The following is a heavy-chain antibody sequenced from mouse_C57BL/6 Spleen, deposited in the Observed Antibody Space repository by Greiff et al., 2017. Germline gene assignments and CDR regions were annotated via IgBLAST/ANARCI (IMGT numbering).Heavy chain of an antibody. D-gene: IGHD2-4*01. CDR1: GYTFTDYY. CDR2: INPNNGGT. J-gene: IGHJ1*03. V-gene: IGHV1-26*01. CDR3: ATYYDYGDWYFDV. Sequence: VQLQQSGPELVKPGASVKISCKASGYTFTDYYMNWVKQSHGKSLEWIGDINPNNGGTSYNQKFKGKATLTVDKSSSTAYMELRSLTSDDSAVYYCATYYDYGDWYFDVWGTGTTVTVSS.